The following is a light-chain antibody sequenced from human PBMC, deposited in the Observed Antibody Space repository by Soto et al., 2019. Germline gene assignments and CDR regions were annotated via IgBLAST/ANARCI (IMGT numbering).Light chain of an antibody. CDR3: QHHGSSPLN. CDR1: QSVSGGN. Sequence: SPCTLSLSPIEISTLSGIASQSVSGGNLAWYQQKPGQAPRLLIYGAPSRATGIPDRFSGSGSGTDFTLTISIMEPEDFAVYYCQHHGSSPLNFGGGRNVEI. J-gene: IGKJ4*01. CDR2: GAP. V-gene: IGKV3-20*01.